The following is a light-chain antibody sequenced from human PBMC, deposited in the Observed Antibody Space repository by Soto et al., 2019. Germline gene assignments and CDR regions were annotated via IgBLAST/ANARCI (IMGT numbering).Light chain of an antibody. CDR2: EVS. CDR1: SSDVGGYNY. CDR3: SSYAGSNNPFV. V-gene: IGLV2-8*01. J-gene: IGLJ1*01. Sequence: QSALTQPPSASGSPGQSVTISCTGTSSDVGGYNYVSWYQQHTSKAPKLMIYEVSKRPSGVPDRFSGSKSGNTASLTVSGLQAEDEADYYCSSYAGSNNPFVFGTGTKVTVL.